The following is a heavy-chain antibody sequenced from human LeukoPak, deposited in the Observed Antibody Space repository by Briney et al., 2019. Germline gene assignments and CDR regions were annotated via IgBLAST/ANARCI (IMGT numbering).Heavy chain of an antibody. Sequence: SETLSLTCTVSGGSISSGSYYWSWIRQPAGKGLEWIGRIYTSGSTNYNPSLKSRVTISVDTSKNQFSLKLSSVTAADTAVYYCARGGLRVKCYDFWSGYYTHWGQGTLVTVSS. CDR2: IYTSGST. J-gene: IGHJ4*02. V-gene: IGHV4-61*02. CDR1: GGSISSGSYY. D-gene: IGHD3-3*01. CDR3: ARGGLRVKCYDFWSGYYTH.